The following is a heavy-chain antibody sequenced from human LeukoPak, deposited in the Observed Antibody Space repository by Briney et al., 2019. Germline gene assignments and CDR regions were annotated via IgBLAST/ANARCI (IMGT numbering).Heavy chain of an antibody. V-gene: IGHV3-33*01. D-gene: IGHD3-10*01. Sequence: PGGSLRLSCAASGFTFSSYGMHWVRQAPGKGLEWVAVIWYDGSNRYYADSVKGRFTISRDNSKNTLYLQMNSLRAEDTAVYYCAREYGSGSYSNWFDPWGQGTLVTVSS. J-gene: IGHJ5*02. CDR3: AREYGSGSYSNWFDP. CDR2: IWYDGSNR. CDR1: GFTFSSYG.